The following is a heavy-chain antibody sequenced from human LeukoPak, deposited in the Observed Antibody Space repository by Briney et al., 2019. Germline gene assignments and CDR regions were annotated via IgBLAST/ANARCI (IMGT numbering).Heavy chain of an antibody. CDR2: INHSGST. CDR1: GGSFSGYY. V-gene: IGHV4-34*01. Sequence: SETLSLTCAVYGGSFSGYYWSWIRQPPGKGLEWIGEINHSGSTNYNPSLKSRVTISVDTSKNQFSLKLSSVTAADTAVYYCARNRVVGAPNFDYWGQGTLVTVFS. CDR3: ARNRVVGAPNFDY. D-gene: IGHD1-26*01. J-gene: IGHJ4*02.